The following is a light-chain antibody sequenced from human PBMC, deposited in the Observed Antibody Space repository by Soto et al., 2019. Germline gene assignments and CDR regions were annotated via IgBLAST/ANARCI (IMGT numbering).Light chain of an antibody. J-gene: IGKJ5*01. V-gene: IGKV3-11*01. Sequence: EIVLTHSPATLSLSPGERATLSSRASQSITNYVGWYQQKPGQAPRLLIYATSNRATGIPARFSGSGSGTDFTLTISSLEPEDFSVYYCQQRYNWPVTFGQGTRLEIK. CDR3: QQRYNWPVT. CDR2: ATS. CDR1: QSITNY.